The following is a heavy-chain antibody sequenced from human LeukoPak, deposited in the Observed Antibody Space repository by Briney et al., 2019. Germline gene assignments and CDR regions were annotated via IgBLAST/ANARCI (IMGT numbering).Heavy chain of an antibody. CDR3: ARNFGGNYPSYFDY. CDR2: IIPIFGTA. Sequence: SVKVSCKASGGTFSSYAISWVRQAPGQGLEWMGGIIPIFGTANYAQKFQGRVTITADESTSTAYMELSSLRSEDTAVYYCARNFGGNYPSYFDYWGQGTLVTVSS. CDR1: GGTFSSYA. J-gene: IGHJ4*02. D-gene: IGHD1-7*01. V-gene: IGHV1-69*01.